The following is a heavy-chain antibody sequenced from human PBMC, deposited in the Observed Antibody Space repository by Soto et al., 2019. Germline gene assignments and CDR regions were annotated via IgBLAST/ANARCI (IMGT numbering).Heavy chain of an antibody. D-gene: IGHD2-15*01. Sequence: EVQLLESGGGLVQPGGSLRLSCAASGFTFSSHAMSWVRQAPGKGLEWVSAISGSGGSTYYADSVKGRFTISRDNSKSTLYLPMNSLRAEDTAVYYCAKVIVVAPAHLVDYWGQGTLVTVSS. J-gene: IGHJ4*02. V-gene: IGHV3-23*01. CDR2: ISGSGGST. CDR1: GFTFSSHA. CDR3: AKVIVVAPAHLVDY.